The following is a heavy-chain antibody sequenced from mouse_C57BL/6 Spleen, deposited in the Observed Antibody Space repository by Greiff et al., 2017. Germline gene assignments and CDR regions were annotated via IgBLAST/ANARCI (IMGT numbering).Heavy chain of an antibody. D-gene: IGHD2-3*01. CDR2: INPSNGGT. V-gene: IGHV1-53*01. CDR1: GYTFTSYW. J-gene: IGHJ4*01. CDR3: ARDDGYYPYAMDY. Sequence: QVQLQQPGTELVKPGASVKLSCKASGYTFTSYWMHWVKQRPGQGLEWIGNINPSNGGTNYNEKFKSKATLTVDKSSSTAYMQLSSLTSEDSAVDYCARDDGYYPYAMDYWGQGTAVTVSA.